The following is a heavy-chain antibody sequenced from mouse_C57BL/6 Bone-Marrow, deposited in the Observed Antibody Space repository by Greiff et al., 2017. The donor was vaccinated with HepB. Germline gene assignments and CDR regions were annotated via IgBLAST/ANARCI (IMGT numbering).Heavy chain of an antibody. CDR2: INPNNGGT. V-gene: IGHV1-26*01. CDR1: GYTFTDYY. J-gene: IGHJ1*03. CDR3: ASGYYDPYWYFDV. D-gene: IGHD2-4*01. Sequence: VQLQQSGPELVKPGASVKISCKASGYTFTDYYMNWVKQSHGKSLEWIGDINPNNGGTSYNQKFKGKATLTVEKSSSTAYMELRSLTSEDSAVYYCASGYYDPYWYFDVWGTGTTVTVSS.